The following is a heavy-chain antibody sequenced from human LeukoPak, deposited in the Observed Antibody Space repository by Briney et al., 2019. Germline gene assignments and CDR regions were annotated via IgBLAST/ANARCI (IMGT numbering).Heavy chain of an antibody. D-gene: IGHD3-10*01. J-gene: IGHJ5*02. V-gene: IGHV4-39*07. CDR2: IYYSGST. Sequence: SETLSLTCTVSGGSISSSSYYWGWIRQPPGKGLEWIGSIYYSGSTYYNPSLKSRVTISVDTSKNQFSLKLSSVTAADTAVYYCARGYYGSGPYNWFDPWGQGTLVTVSS. CDR1: GGSISSSSYY. CDR3: ARGYYGSGPYNWFDP.